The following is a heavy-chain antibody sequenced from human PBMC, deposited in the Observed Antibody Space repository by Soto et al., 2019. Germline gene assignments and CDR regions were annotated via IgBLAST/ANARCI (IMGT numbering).Heavy chain of an antibody. D-gene: IGHD2-2*01. CDR3: ARGHLAVVPVASWFYYMDV. Sequence: QVQLVQSGAEVEKPGASVKVSCKASGYTFTNYAVHWVRQAPGQRLEWMGWINAGNGNTRISQNLQGRVTITRDTSARTVYMELSSLRSEDTAVYYGARGHLAVVPVASWFYYMDVWGKGTTVSVSS. V-gene: IGHV1-3*01. CDR2: INAGNGNT. J-gene: IGHJ6*03. CDR1: GYTFTNYA.